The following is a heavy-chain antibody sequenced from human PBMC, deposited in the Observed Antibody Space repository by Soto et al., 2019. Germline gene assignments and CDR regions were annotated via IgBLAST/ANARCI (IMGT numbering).Heavy chain of an antibody. V-gene: IGHV1-24*01. CDR2: FDPEDGET. CDR1: GYTLTELS. Sequence: GASVKVSCKVSGYTLTELSMHWVRQAPGKGLEWMGGFDPEDGETIYAQKFQGRVTMTEDTSTDTAYMELSSLRSEDTAVYYCATDRNWNYGSGKWSLFDYWGQGTLVTVSS. CDR3: ATDRNWNYGSGKWSLFDY. J-gene: IGHJ4*02. D-gene: IGHD1-7*01.